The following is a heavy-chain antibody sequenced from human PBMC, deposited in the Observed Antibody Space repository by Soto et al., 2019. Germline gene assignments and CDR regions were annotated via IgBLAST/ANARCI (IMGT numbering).Heavy chain of an antibody. Sequence: PGESLKISCKGSGYSLTSYWISWVRQMPGKGLEWMGRIDPSDSYTNYSPSFQGHVTISADKSISTAYLQWSSLKASDTAMYYCARHPYYYDSSGYYLTSYYYYGMDVWGQGTTVTVSS. J-gene: IGHJ6*02. V-gene: IGHV5-10-1*01. CDR3: ARHPYYYDSSGYYLTSYYYYGMDV. CDR2: IDPSDSYT. CDR1: GYSLTSYW. D-gene: IGHD3-22*01.